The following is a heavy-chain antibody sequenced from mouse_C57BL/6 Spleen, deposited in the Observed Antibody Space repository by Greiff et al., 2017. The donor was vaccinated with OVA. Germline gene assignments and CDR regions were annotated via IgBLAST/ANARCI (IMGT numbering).Heavy chain of an antibody. V-gene: IGHV1-18*01. CDR3: ARGDYGYVWYFDV. CDR1: GYTFTDYN. CDR2: IIPNNGGT. J-gene: IGHJ1*01. D-gene: IGHD2-2*01. Sequence: EVQLQQSGPELVKPGASVKIPCKASGYTFTDYNMDWVKQSHGKSLEWIGDIIPNNGGTIYNQKFKGKATLTVDKSSSTAYMELRSLTSEDTAVYYCARGDYGYVWYFDVWGSGTTVTVSS.